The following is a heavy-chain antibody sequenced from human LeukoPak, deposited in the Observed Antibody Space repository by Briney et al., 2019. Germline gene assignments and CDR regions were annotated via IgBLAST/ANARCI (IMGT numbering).Heavy chain of an antibody. CDR3: ATDVRGAQTFDY. J-gene: IGHJ4*02. CDR2: MNPNSGNT. CDR1: GYTFTSYD. Sequence: ASVKVSCKASGYTFTSYDINWVRQATGQGLEWMGWMNPNSGNTGYAQKFQGRVTMTEDTSTDTAYMELSSLRSEDTAVYYCATDVRGAQTFDYWGQGTLVTVSS. D-gene: IGHD3-16*01. V-gene: IGHV1-8*01.